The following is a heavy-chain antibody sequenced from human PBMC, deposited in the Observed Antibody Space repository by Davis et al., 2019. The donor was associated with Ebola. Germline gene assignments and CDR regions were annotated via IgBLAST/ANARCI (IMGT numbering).Heavy chain of an antibody. V-gene: IGHV3-74*01. CDR1: GFTFSSYW. J-gene: IGHJ4*02. CDR3: ARDFGWRWLQLKGTVDY. D-gene: IGHD5-24*01. Sequence: PGGSLRLSCAASGFTFSSYWMHWVRQAPGKGLVWVSRINSDGSSTSYADSVKGRFTISRDNSKNTLYLQMNSLRAEDTAVYYCARDFGWRWLQLKGTVDYWGQGTLVTVSS. CDR2: INSDGSST.